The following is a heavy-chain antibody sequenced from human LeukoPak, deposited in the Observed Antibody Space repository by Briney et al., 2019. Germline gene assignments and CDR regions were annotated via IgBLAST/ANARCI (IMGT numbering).Heavy chain of an antibody. CDR3: ASGPGTPKGIDY. Sequence: SVKVSCKASSYTFTSYAISWVRLAPGQGLEWMGGIITIFGTANYAQKFQGRVTITADESTSTAYMELSSLRSEDTAVYYCASGPGTPKGIDYWGQGTLVTVSS. J-gene: IGHJ4*02. CDR2: IITIFGTA. CDR1: SYTFTSYA. V-gene: IGHV1-69*13. D-gene: IGHD1-26*01.